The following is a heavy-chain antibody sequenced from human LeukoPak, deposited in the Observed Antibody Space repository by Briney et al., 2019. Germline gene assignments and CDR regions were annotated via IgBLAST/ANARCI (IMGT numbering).Heavy chain of an antibody. J-gene: IGHJ4*02. V-gene: IGHV3-23*01. CDR1: GFTFSTFA. D-gene: IGHD1-1*01. CDR3: AREILEPGKTHEY. Sequence: PGGSLRLSCAASGFTFSTFAMIWVRQPPGKGLEWVSSIFPSGGEIHYADSVRGRFTISRDNSKSTLSLRMNSLRAEDTAMYYCAREILEPGKTHEYWGQGTLVTVSS. CDR2: IFPSGGEI.